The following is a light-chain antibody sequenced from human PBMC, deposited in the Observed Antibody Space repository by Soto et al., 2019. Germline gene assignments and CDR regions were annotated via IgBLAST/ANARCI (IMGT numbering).Light chain of an antibody. V-gene: IGKV1-8*01. Sequence: AIRMTQSPSSLSASAGDRVAIACRASQDVGRYLAWYQQKPGQAPKLLIYGASTLPSGVPSRFSGGGSGTDFTLTISCLQSEDFATYYCQHYKNYPWTFGQGTKVEIK. CDR3: QHYKNYPWT. J-gene: IGKJ1*01. CDR2: GAS. CDR1: QDVGRY.